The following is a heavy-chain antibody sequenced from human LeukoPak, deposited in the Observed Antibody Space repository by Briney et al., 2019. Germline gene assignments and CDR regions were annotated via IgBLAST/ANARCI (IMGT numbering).Heavy chain of an antibody. CDR3: AKDNIAGAYYYMDV. J-gene: IGHJ6*03. D-gene: IGHD6-19*01. CDR2: ISHDGSIK. Sequence: AGGSLRLSCAASGFTFSDYAMHWVRQAPGKGLEWVAVISHDGSIKYSADSVKGRFTISRDNSKNTLYLQMNSLRAEDTAVYYCAKDNIAGAYYYMDVWGKGTTVTVSS. V-gene: IGHV3-30-3*01. CDR1: GFTFSDYA.